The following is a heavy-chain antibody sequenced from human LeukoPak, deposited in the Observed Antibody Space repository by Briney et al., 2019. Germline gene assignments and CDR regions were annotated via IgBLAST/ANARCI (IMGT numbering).Heavy chain of an antibody. V-gene: IGHV3-33*01. CDR1: GFSFSTYG. J-gene: IGHJ4*02. CDR2: IWKDGNTK. D-gene: IGHD2-21*02. Sequence: QPGRSLRLSCAASGFSFSTYGMHWVRQAPGKGLEWVAVIWKDGNTKSYADSVKGRFTISRDNSKNTLYLQMNSLRAEDTAVYYCARDLGGVTDYWGQGTLVTVSS. CDR3: ARDLGGVTDY.